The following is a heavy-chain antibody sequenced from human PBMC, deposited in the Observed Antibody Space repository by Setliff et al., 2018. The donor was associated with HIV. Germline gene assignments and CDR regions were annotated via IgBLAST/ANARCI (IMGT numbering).Heavy chain of an antibody. V-gene: IGHV4-39*01. CDR3: ATILVYGVYKWFNP. D-gene: IGHD3-3*01. CDR1: AGSIISSSYY. Sequence: PSETLSLTCTVSAGSIISSSYYWGWIRQPPGKGLEWIGSIYHSGSTYYNPSLKSRVTISVDTSKSQFSLKLSSVTAADTAVYYCATILVYGVYKWFNPWGQGTLVTVSS. CDR2: IYHSGST. J-gene: IGHJ5*02.